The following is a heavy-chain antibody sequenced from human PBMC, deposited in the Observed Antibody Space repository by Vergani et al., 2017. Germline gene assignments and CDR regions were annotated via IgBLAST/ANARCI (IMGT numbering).Heavy chain of an antibody. V-gene: IGHV3-23*01. CDR1: GFTFSACP. CDR3: ARLSXDTTPYLQGGYDC. D-gene: IGHD2-15*01. CDR2: ISARYPST. Sequence: EVQLLESGGNLIQPGGSVRLSCAASGFTFSACPMTWVRQAPGKGLEWVSAISARYPSTYYADSVKGRFTISRDNSKNMLYLQMNSLRAEDTAVYYCARLSXDTTPYLQGGYDCWGQGTLVSVSS. J-gene: IGHJ4*02.